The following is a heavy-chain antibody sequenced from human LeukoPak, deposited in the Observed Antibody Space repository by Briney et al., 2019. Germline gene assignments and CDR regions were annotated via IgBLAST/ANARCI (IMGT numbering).Heavy chain of an antibody. J-gene: IGHJ4*02. V-gene: IGHV3-21*01. CDR3: AGIFPADY. CDR2: ISSSSSYI. D-gene: IGHD3-3*01. Sequence: PGGSLRLSCGASGFTFSDYAMSWVRQAPGKGLEWVSSISSSSSYIYYADSVKGRFTISRDNAKNSLYLQMNSLRAEDTAVYYCAGIFPADYWGQGTLVTVSS. CDR1: GFTFSDYA.